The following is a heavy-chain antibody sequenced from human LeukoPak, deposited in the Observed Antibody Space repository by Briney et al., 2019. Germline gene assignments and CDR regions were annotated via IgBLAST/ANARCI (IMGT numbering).Heavy chain of an antibody. Sequence: PSETLSLTCSVSGRSISSYYWSWIRQPPGKGLEWIGYIYYSGSTNYNPSLKSRVTISVDTSKNQFSLKLSSVTAADTAVYYCARDGNWFDPWGQGTLVTVSS. CDR3: ARDGNWFDP. J-gene: IGHJ5*02. CDR2: IYYSGST. V-gene: IGHV4-59*12. CDR1: GRSISSYY.